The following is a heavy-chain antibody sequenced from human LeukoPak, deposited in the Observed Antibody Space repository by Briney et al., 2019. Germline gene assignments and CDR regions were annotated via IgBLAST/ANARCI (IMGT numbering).Heavy chain of an antibody. V-gene: IGHV1-46*01. J-gene: IGHJ5*02. CDR2: INPTGDKT. CDR1: GYTFTDHY. Sequence: ASVKVSCKASGYTFTDHYMHWVRQAPGQGLEWMGLINPTGDKTWYAQKFQGRVTLTKDMSTTTDYMELSSLTSEGTAVYHCARDNSMENTAWWFDPWGQGTLVIVSS. CDR3: ARDNSMENTAWWFDP. D-gene: IGHD1-1*01.